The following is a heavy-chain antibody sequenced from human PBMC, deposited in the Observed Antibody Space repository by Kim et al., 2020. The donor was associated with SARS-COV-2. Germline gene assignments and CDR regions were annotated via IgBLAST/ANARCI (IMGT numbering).Heavy chain of an antibody. V-gene: IGHV3-7*01. Sequence: KYYVDAVQGRFTISRDNAKNSLYLQMNSLRAEDTAMYYCARLGSSSWHFDYWGQGTLVTVSS. CDR2: K. CDR3: ARLGSSSWHFDY. J-gene: IGHJ4*02. D-gene: IGHD6-13*01.